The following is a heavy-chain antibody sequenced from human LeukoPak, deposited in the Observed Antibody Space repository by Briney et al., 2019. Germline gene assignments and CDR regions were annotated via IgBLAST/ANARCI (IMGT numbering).Heavy chain of an antibody. Sequence: SETLSLTCAVHGGSFSGYYWSWIRQPPGKGLEWIGEINHSGSTNYNPSLKSRVNISVDTSKNQFSLKLSSVTAADTAVYYCARGPLSVYFDYWGQGTLVTVSS. CDR1: GGSFSGYY. CDR2: INHSGST. V-gene: IGHV4-34*01. D-gene: IGHD2/OR15-2a*01. CDR3: ARGPLSVYFDY. J-gene: IGHJ4*02.